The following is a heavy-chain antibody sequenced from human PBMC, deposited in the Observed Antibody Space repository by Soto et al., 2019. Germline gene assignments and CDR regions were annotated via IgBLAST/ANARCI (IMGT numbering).Heavy chain of an antibody. J-gene: IGHJ6*02. CDR1: GFTFSSYA. D-gene: IGHD3-10*01. CDR3: ARDRGTGSYYGIDV. CDR2: ISYDGSNK. V-gene: IGHV3-30-3*01. Sequence: GGSLRLSCAASGFTFSSYAMHWVRQAPGKGLEWVAVISYDGSNKYYAHSVQGRFTISRDKSKNTLYLQMNSLSAGDTAVYYCARDRGTGSYYGIDVWGQGTTVTVSS.